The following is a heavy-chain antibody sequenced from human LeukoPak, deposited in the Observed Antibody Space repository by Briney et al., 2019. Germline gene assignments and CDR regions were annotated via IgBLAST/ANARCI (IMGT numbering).Heavy chain of an antibody. J-gene: IGHJ4*02. V-gene: IGHV3-9*01. CDR1: GFTFDDYA. D-gene: IGHD3-3*01. Sequence: GGSLRLSCAASGFTFDDYAMHWVRQAPGKGLEWVSGISWNSGSIGYADSVKGRFTISRDNSKNTLSLQMNSLRAEDTAVYYCARDTYESAEFDYWGQGTLVTVSS. CDR2: ISWNSGSI. CDR3: ARDTYESAEFDY.